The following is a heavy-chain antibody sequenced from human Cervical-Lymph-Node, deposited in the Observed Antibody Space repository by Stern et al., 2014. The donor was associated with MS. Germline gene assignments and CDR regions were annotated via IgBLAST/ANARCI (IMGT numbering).Heavy chain of an antibody. V-gene: IGHV4-4*09. CDR3: ARRAGLSSIVYHSFDF. Sequence: QLQLQESGPGLVKPSETLSLTCTVSGDSTGPHEWSWVRQPPGKGLEWIGYISFSGSTTNYNPSFRGRVTLSLDTSKNHFSLKLAAVTAADTALYYCARRAGLSSIVYHSFDFWSQGTMVTVSS. CDR2: ISFSGSTT. CDR1: GDSTGPHE. D-gene: IGHD5/OR15-5a*01. J-gene: IGHJ4*02.